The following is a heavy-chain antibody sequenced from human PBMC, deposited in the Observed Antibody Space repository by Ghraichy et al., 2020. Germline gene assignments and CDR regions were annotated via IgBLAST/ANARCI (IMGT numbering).Heavy chain of an antibody. CDR2: ISGSGGST. CDR3: AKDERLGGRYFQH. CDR1: GFTFSSYA. J-gene: IGHJ1*01. D-gene: IGHD3-16*01. Sequence: GESLNISCAASGFTFSSYAMSWVRQAPGKGLEWVSAISGSGGSTYYADSVKGRFTISRDNSKNTLYLQMNSLRAEDTAVYYCAKDERLGGRYFQHWGQGTLVTVSS. V-gene: IGHV3-23*01.